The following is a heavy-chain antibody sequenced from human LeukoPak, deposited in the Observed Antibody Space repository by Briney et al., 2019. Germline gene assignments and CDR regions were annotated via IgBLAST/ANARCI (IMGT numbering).Heavy chain of an antibody. J-gene: IGHJ4*02. CDR3: ARTLGRVAVAGSGSFDY. Sequence: SETLSLTCAVSGASVSSTNWWTWVRQPPGQGLEWIGEIYHTGSTNYNPSLKSRVTMSMDKSKNQFSLKLNSVTAADTAMYYCARTLGRVAVAGSGSFDYWGQGTLVTVSS. CDR2: IYHTGST. CDR1: GASVSSTNW. D-gene: IGHD6-19*01. V-gene: IGHV4-4*02.